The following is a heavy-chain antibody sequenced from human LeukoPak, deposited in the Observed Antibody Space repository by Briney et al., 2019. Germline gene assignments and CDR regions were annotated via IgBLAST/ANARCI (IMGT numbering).Heavy chain of an antibody. Sequence: GSLRLSCAVSGFTFSDHYMDWVRQAPGKGLEWVGRSRNRAKSYTTDYAASVKGRFTISRDDSKSTLYLQMNSLETEDTAVYYCSRDATGDHWGQGTLVTVSS. CDR2: SRNRAKSYTT. CDR1: GFTFSDHY. J-gene: IGHJ4*02. V-gene: IGHV3-72*01. CDR3: SRDATGDH.